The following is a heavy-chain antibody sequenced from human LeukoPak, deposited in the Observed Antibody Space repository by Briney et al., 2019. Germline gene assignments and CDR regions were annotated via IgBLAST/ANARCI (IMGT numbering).Heavy chain of an antibody. J-gene: IGHJ4*02. Sequence: PSETLSLTCTVSGGSISSGGYYWRWIRQHPGKGLEWIGDIYYSGSTYYHPSLKSRVTISVDTSKNQFSLKLSSVTAADPAVYYCASRKVTTGVDYFHYCGQGTLVTVPS. CDR3: ASRKVTTGVDYFHY. D-gene: IGHD4-23*01. CDR1: GGSISSGGYY. CDR2: IYYSGST. V-gene: IGHV4-31*03.